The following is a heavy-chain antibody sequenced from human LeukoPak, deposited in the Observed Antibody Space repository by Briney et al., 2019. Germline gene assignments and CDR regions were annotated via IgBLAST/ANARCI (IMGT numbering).Heavy chain of an antibody. J-gene: IGHJ4*02. CDR1: EFSVGSNY. Sequence: GGSLRLSCAASEFSVGSNYMTWVRQAPGKGLEWVSLIYSGGSTYYADSVKGRFTISIDNAKNSLYLQMNSLRAEDTAVYYCARAEYSSGWYPSHFDYWGQGTLVTVSS. CDR2: IYSGGST. D-gene: IGHD6-19*01. CDR3: ARAEYSSGWYPSHFDY. V-gene: IGHV3-66*01.